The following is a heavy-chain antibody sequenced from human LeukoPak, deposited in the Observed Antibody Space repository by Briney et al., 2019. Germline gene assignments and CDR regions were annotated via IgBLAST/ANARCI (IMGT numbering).Heavy chain of an antibody. D-gene: IGHD2-2*01. V-gene: IGHV1-2*04. CDR3: ARDVVVVPAFRSHASYYYYGMDV. CDR1: GYTFTGYY. Sequence: ASMKVSCKASGYTFTGYYMHWVRQAPGQGLEWMGWINPNSGGTNYAQKFQGWVTMTRDTSISTAYMELSRLRSDDTAVYYCARDVVVVPAFRSHASYYYYGMDVWGQGTTVTVSS. J-gene: IGHJ6*02. CDR2: INPNSGGT.